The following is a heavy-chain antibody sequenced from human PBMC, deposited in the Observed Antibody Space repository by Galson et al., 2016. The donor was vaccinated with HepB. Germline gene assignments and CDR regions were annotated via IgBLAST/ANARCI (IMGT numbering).Heavy chain of an antibody. CDR1: GFSLSTSGMS. D-gene: IGHD3-22*01. Sequence: PALVKPTQTLTLTCTFSGFSLSTSGMSVTWIRQPPGKALEWLARIDWDDDKYYSTSLKTRPTISKDTSKDQVVLTMTKMDPVDTATYYCARIQYYYDSGNYYYGELIDYWGQGTLVTVSS. CDR2: IDWDDDK. V-gene: IGHV2-70*11. CDR3: ARIQYYYDSGNYYYGELIDY. J-gene: IGHJ4*02.